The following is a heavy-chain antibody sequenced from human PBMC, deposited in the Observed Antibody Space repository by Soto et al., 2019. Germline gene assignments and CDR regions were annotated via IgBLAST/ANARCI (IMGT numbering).Heavy chain of an antibody. CDR3: AKRSSGWYYYGMDV. CDR2: LWYHGSDK. V-gene: IGHV3-33*06. D-gene: IGHD6-19*01. J-gene: IGHJ6*02. CDR1: GFTFSDYV. Sequence: GGSLRLSCAPSGFTFSDYVMHRVRQAPGKGLEWVAVLWYHGSDKFYADSVKGRFTISRDNSKNTLYLQMNSLRAEDTAVYYCAKRSSGWYYYGMDVWGQGTTVTVSS.